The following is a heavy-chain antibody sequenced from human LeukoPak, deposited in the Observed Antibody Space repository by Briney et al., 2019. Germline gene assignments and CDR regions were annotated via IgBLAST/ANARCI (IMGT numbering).Heavy chain of an antibody. V-gene: IGHV4-39*01. Sequence: PSETLSLTSTVSGGSISSSSYYWGWIRQPPGKGLEWIGSIYYSGSTYYNPSRKTRVTISVDTSKNQFSLKLSSVTAADTAVYYCARQQLWTPYYYYYMDVWGKGTTVTVSS. CDR2: IYYSGST. J-gene: IGHJ6*03. D-gene: IGHD5-18*01. CDR3: ARQQLWTPYYYYYMDV. CDR1: GGSISSSSYY.